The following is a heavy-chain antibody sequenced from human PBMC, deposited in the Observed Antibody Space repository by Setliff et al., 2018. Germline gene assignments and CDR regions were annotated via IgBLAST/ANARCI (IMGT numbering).Heavy chain of an antibody. V-gene: IGHV4-39*07. D-gene: IGHD3-16*01. CDR1: GGSISSSSYY. J-gene: IGHJ4*02. Sequence: TSETLSLTCTVSGGSISSSSYYWGWIRQPPGKGLEWIGSIYYSGSTYYNPSLKSRVTISVDTSKNQFSLKLSSVTAADTAVYYCARDPRLWITIGGECLWDYWGQGTLVTVSS. CDR2: IYYSGST. CDR3: ARDPRLWITIGGECLWDY.